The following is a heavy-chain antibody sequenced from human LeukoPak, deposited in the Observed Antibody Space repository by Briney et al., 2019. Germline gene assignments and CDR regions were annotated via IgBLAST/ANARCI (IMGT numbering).Heavy chain of an antibody. Sequence: ASVKVSFKASGYTFTGYYMHWVRQAPGQGLEWMGWINPNSGGTNHAQKFQGRVTMTRDTSISTAYMELSRLRSDDTAVYYCARPDYGDSAPDAFDIWGQGTMVTASS. V-gene: IGHV1-2*02. CDR1: GYTFTGYY. J-gene: IGHJ3*02. CDR2: INPNSGGT. D-gene: IGHD4-17*01. CDR3: ARPDYGDSAPDAFDI.